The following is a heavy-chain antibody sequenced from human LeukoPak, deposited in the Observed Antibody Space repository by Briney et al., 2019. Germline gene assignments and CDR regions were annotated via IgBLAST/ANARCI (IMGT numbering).Heavy chain of an antibody. D-gene: IGHD6-13*01. CDR3: AREEGAPIAAANV. CDR1: GYTFTDYL. Sequence: ASVKVSCKASGYTFTDYLIHWVRQAPGQGLEWMGWINPKSGDTKFEHKFQGRVTMTRDTSISTAYVELSRLRSDDTAVYYCAREEGAPIAAANVWGLGTMVTVSS. CDR2: INPKSGDT. J-gene: IGHJ3*01. V-gene: IGHV1-2*02.